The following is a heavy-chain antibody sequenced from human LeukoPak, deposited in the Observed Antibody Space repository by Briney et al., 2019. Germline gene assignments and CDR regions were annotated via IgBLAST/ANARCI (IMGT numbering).Heavy chain of an antibody. CDR2: ISAYNGNT. J-gene: IGHJ4*02. D-gene: IGHD3-3*01. CDR3: ARDRPPYYDFWSGYQSESPFDY. Sequence: ASVKVSCKASGYTFTSYGISWVRQAPGQGLEWMGWISAYNGNTNYAQKLQGRVTMTTDTSTSTAYMELRSLRSDDTAVYYCARDRPPYYDFWSGYQSESPFDYWGQGTLVTASS. CDR1: GYTFTSYG. V-gene: IGHV1-18*01.